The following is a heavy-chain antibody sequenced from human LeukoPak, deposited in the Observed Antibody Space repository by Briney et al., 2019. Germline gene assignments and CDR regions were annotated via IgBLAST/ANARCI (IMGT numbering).Heavy chain of an antibody. D-gene: IGHD2-2*01. Sequence: SGGSLRLSCVASGFTVSSNYMSWVRQAPGKGLEWVSVIYSGGSTYYADSVKGRFTISRDNSKNTLYLQMNSLRAEDTAVYYCARKTETRDYWGQGTLVTVSS. V-gene: IGHV3-66*01. CDR3: ARKTETRDY. J-gene: IGHJ4*02. CDR1: GFTVSSNY. CDR2: IYSGGST.